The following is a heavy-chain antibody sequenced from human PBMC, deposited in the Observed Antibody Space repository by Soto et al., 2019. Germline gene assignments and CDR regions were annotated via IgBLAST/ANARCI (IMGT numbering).Heavy chain of an antibody. CDR2: IYHNGAT. CDR3: ASGPSESFQN. Sequence: QMQLEESGSGLVKPSQTLSLICAVSGASISSGGYSWNWIRQPPGKGLEWRGYIYHNGATYYNPYLKGRVTFSVDKSKTQFSLRLPAVIAADTAVYYWASGPSESFQNWGHGTLVTVSS. V-gene: IGHV4-30-2*01. CDR1: GASISSGGYS. J-gene: IGHJ1*01.